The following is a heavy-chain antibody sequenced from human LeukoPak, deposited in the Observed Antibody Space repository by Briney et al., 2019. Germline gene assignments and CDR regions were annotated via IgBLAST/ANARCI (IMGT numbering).Heavy chain of an antibody. CDR3: AKSRVPAAMSLGGFDY. V-gene: IGHV3-23*01. Sequence: QPGGTLRLSCAASVFTFSSYGMSWVRQSPGKGLEWVSAISGSGGSTYYADSVKGRFTISRDNAKNSLYLQMNSLRAEDMALYYCAKSRVPAAMSLGGFDYWGQGTLVTVSS. J-gene: IGHJ4*02. CDR2: ISGSGGST. D-gene: IGHD2-2*01. CDR1: VFTFSSYG.